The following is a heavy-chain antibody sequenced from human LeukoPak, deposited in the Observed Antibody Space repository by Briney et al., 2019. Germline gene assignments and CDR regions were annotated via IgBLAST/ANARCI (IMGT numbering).Heavy chain of an antibody. CDR3: ARVPFSIFGVVNPHPHWFDP. CDR1: GYTFTSHD. J-gene: IGHJ5*02. CDR2: MNPNSGNT. D-gene: IGHD3-3*01. Sequence: ASVKVSCKASGYTFTSHDINWVRQATGQGLEWMGWMNPNSGNTGYAQKFQGRVTMTRNTSISTAYMELSSLRSEDTAVYYCARVPFSIFGVVNPHPHWFDPWGQGTLVTVSS. V-gene: IGHV1-8*01.